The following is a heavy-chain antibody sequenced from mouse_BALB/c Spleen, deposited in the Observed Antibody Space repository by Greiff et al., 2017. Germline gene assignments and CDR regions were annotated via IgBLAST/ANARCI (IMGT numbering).Heavy chain of an antibody. CDR1: GYSFTSYW. CDR3: TRDYYGSSWFAY. Sequence: DVQLQESGTVLARPGASVKMSCKASGYSFTSYWMHWVKQRPGQGLEWIGAIYPGNSDTSYNQKFKGKAKLTAVTSASTAYMELSSLTNEDSAVYYCTRDYYGSSWFAYWGQGTLVTVSA. CDR2: IYPGNSDT. J-gene: IGHJ3*01. V-gene: IGHV1-5*01. D-gene: IGHD1-1*01.